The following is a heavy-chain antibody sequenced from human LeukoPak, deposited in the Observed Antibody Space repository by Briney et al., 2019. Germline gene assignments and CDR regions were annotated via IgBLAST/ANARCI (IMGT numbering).Heavy chain of an antibody. CDR2: IIPILGIA. CDR1: GGTFSSYA. CDR3: ASGYYDSSGYLRPFDY. D-gene: IGHD3-22*01. Sequence: SVKVSFKASGGTFSSYAISWVRQAPGQGLEWMGRIIPILGIANYAQKFQGRVTITADKSTSTAYMELSSLRSEDTAVYYCASGYYDSSGYLRPFDYWGQGTLVTVSS. V-gene: IGHV1-69*04. J-gene: IGHJ4*02.